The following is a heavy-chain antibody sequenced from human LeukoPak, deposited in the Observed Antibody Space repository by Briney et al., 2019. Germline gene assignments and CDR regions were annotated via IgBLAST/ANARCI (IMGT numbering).Heavy chain of an antibody. D-gene: IGHD6-19*01. V-gene: IGHV3-53*01. Sequence: GGSLRLSCAASGFTVSSNYMSWARQAPGKGLEWVSVIYGSGSTYYTDAVRGRFTISRDNSRNTLQLQMNSLRAEDTAVYYCAKGYSNGYGAWGQGTLVTVSS. CDR3: AKGYSNGYGA. J-gene: IGHJ5*02. CDR1: GFTVSSNY. CDR2: IYGSGST.